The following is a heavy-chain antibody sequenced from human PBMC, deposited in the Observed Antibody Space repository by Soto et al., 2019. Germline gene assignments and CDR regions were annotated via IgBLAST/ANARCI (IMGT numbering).Heavy chain of an antibody. V-gene: IGHV3-23*01. CDR1: GFTFSSYA. CDR3: AKNRRATTYYYYGMDV. D-gene: IGHD1-26*01. Sequence: EVQLLESGGGLVQPGGSLRLSCAASGFTFSSYAMSWVRQAPGKGLEWVSAISGSGGSTYYADSVKGQFTISRDNSKNTLYLQMNSLRAEDTAVYYCAKNRRATTYYYYGMDVWGQGTTVTVSS. CDR2: ISGSGGST. J-gene: IGHJ6*02.